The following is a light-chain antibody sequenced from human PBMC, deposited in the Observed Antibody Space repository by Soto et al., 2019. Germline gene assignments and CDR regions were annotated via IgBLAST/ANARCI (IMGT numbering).Light chain of an antibody. J-gene: IGLJ2*01. Sequence: QSVLTQPPSASGTPGQRVTISCSGSSSNIGSNYVYWYQQLPGTAPKLLIYRNSQRPSGGPDRFSGSKSGTSASLAISGLRSEDEADYYCAAWDDSLSGVVFGGGTKLTVL. V-gene: IGLV1-47*01. CDR2: RNS. CDR1: SSNIGSNY. CDR3: AAWDDSLSGVV.